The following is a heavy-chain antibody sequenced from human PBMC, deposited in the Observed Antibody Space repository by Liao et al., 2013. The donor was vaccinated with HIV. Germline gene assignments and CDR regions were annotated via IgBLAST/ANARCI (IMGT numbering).Heavy chain of an antibody. J-gene: IGHJ3*02. CDR1: GGSLSSYF. CDR2: IYTSGST. CDR3: ARDQHYYDSSDYGAFDI. D-gene: IGHD3-22*01. V-gene: IGHV4-4*07. Sequence: QVQLQESGPGLVKPSQTLSLTCTVSGGSLSSYFWSWIRQPAGKGLEWIGRIYTSGSTSYNPSLKSRVTMSVDTSKNQFSLKLSSVTAADTAVYYCARDQHYYDSSDYGAFDIWAKGQWSPSLQ.